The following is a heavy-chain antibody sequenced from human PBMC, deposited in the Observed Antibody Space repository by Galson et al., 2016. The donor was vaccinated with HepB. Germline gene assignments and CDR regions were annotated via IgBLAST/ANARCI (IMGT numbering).Heavy chain of an antibody. CDR1: GFTFSNYA. Sequence: SLRLSCAASGFTFSNYAMSWVRLAPGKGLEWLSTMRGSAEMRYYADSVKGRFTISRDNSINTLYLQMNSLRAEDTAIYYCAKGYNLYEFTPPAGSWGQGTLVTVSS. CDR2: MRGSAEMR. V-gene: IGHV3-23*01. CDR3: AKGYNLYEFTPPAGS. D-gene: IGHD1-1*01. J-gene: IGHJ5*02.